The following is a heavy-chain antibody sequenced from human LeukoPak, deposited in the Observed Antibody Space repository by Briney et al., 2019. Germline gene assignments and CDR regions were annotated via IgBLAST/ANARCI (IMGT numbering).Heavy chain of an antibody. V-gene: IGHV3-21*01. Sequence: GGSLRLSCSASGFTFSFYTMNWVRQAPGKGLEWVSSITSSSSYMYYADSVKGRFTISRDNAKNSLYLQMNSLRAEDTAVYYCARLSGSYYYYYGMDVWGQGTTVTVSS. D-gene: IGHD1-26*01. CDR1: GFTFSFYT. J-gene: IGHJ6*02. CDR3: ARLSGSYYYYYGMDV. CDR2: ITSSSSYM.